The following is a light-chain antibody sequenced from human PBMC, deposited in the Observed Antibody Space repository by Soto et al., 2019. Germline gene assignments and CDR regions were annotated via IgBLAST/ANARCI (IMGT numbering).Light chain of an antibody. CDR2: AAS. CDR1: QPINRW. CDR3: KQSKSFPLT. V-gene: IGKV1-12*01. Sequence: DIQMTQSPSPLSASVGDRVTITCRASQPINRWLAWYQQKPGKAPKLLIYAASSLHTGVPLRFSGSGSGTDFSLTISSLQPEDFATYYCKQSKSFPLTLGGGTKV. J-gene: IGKJ4*01.